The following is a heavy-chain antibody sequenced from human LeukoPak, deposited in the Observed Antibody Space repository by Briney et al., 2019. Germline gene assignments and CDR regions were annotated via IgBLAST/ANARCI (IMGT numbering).Heavy chain of an antibody. CDR2: INSDMSGT. V-gene: IGHV3-74*01. Sequence: GGSLRLSCAASGFTFTNYWMHWVRQAPGKGLVWVSRINSDMSGTNYADSVKGRFTISRDNARNTLYLQMNSLRAEDTAVYYCARDIAVAGNYFDYWGQGTLVTVSS. D-gene: IGHD6-19*01. CDR3: ARDIAVAGNYFDY. J-gene: IGHJ4*02. CDR1: GFTFTNYW.